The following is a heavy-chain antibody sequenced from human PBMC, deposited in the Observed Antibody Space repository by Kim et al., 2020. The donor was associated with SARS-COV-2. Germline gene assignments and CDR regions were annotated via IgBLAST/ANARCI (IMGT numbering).Heavy chain of an antibody. CDR1: GGTFSSYA. J-gene: IGHJ4*02. CDR2: IIPIFGTA. Sequence: SVKVSCKASGGTFSSYAISWVRQAPGQGLEWMGGIIPIFGTANYAQKFQGRVTITADKSTSTAYMELSSLRSEDTAVYYCARPLNSGSYYFGLDYWGQGTLVTVSS. CDR3: ARPLNSGSYYFGLDY. D-gene: IGHD1-26*01. V-gene: IGHV1-69*06.